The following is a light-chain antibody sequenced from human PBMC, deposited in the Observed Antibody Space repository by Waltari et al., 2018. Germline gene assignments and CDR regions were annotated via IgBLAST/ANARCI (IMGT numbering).Light chain of an antibody. V-gene: IGLV8-61*01. CDR3: ALYMGGGIWV. Sequence: QTVVTQEPSFSVSPGGTITLTCGLSSGPVSSDHSPHLSQQTPGQAPRTLLSNTNTLSSGVPARFSGSILGEKAALTITGAQADDECAYYCALYMGGGIWVFGGGTYLTVL. CDR2: NTN. J-gene: IGLJ3*02. CDR1: SGPVSSDHS.